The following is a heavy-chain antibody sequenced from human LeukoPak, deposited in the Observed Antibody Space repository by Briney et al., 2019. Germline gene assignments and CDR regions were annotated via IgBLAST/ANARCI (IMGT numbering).Heavy chain of an antibody. J-gene: IGHJ4*02. CDR2: ISSDESIT. CDR1: GFTFSSSW. CDR3: ARGLVRGFLDY. V-gene: IGHV3-74*01. Sequence: GGSLRLSCAASGFTFSSSWMYWVRQAPGEVLVWVSRISSDESITTYADSVKGRFTISRDNAKKTLYLQMNSLRAEDTAVYYCARGLVRGFLDYWGQGTPVTVSS. D-gene: IGHD4-11*01.